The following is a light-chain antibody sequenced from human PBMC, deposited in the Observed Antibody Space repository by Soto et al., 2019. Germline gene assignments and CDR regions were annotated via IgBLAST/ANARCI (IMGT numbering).Light chain of an antibody. CDR2: EVS. CDR3: SSQTGSATMV. Sequence: QSVLTQPASVSGSPGQSITISCTGTSSDVGAYNFVSWYQQFPGKAPKLMIYEVSNRPSGVSDRFSGSKSGNTASLIISGLQAEDEADYYCSSQTGSATMVFGGGTKLIVL. CDR1: SSDVGAYNF. J-gene: IGLJ2*01. V-gene: IGLV2-14*01.